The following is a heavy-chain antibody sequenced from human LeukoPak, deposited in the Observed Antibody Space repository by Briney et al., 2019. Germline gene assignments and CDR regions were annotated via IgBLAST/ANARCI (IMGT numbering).Heavy chain of an antibody. CDR1: GFTFRNYA. D-gene: IGHD3-22*01. CDR3: AKEGYYYDSSGYHPDTYYFDY. V-gene: IGHV3-30*04. J-gene: IGHJ4*02. CDR2: ISYDGSNK. Sequence: GGSLRLSCTASGFTFRNYAMHWLRQAPGKGLEWVAVISYDGSNKYYADSVKGRFTISRDSSKNTLYLQMNSLRAEDTAVYYCAKEGYYYDSSGYHPDTYYFDYWGQGTLVTVSS.